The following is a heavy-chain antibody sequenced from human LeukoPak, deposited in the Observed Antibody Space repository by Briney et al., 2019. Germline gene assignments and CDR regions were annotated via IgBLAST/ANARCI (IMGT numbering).Heavy chain of an antibody. CDR3: ARDRDSSGLRDFDL. CDR1: GGSISSYC. Sequence: SETLSLTCTVSGGSISSYCWSWIRQPPGKGLEWIGYIYYSGNTNYNPSLKSRVSISIDTSKNQFFLQLSSVTAADTAVYYCARDRDSSGLRDFDLWGRGTLVTVSA. V-gene: IGHV4-59*01. D-gene: IGHD3-22*01. CDR2: IYYSGNT. J-gene: IGHJ2*01.